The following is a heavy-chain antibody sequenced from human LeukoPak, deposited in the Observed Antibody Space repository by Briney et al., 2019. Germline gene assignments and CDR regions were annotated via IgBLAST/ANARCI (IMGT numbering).Heavy chain of an antibody. CDR1: GYTFTKNG. Sequence: GASVKVSCKASGYTFTKNGIMWVRQAPGQGVEWVGWISGYNGNTNYAQKLQGRVTMITDTSTCTAFMELRSLRSDDTAVYYCATGTITMIRGTLYSYYGMDYYYGMDVWGQGTTVTVSS. J-gene: IGHJ6*02. D-gene: IGHD3-10*01. V-gene: IGHV1-18*01. CDR3: ATGTITMIRGTLYSYYGMDYYYGMDV. CDR2: ISGYNGNT.